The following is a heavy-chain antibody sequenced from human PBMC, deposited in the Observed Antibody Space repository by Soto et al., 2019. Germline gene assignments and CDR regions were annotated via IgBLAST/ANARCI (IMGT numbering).Heavy chain of an antibody. Sequence: QPGGSLRLSCAASGFTFDDYAMHWVRQALGKGLEWVSGISWNSGSIGYADSVKGRFTISRDNAKNSLYLQMNSLRAEDTALYYCAKDMYGSGSYYRAFDYWGQGTLVTVS. CDR2: ISWNSGSI. J-gene: IGHJ4*02. CDR1: GFTFDDYA. CDR3: AKDMYGSGSYYRAFDY. D-gene: IGHD3-10*01. V-gene: IGHV3-9*01.